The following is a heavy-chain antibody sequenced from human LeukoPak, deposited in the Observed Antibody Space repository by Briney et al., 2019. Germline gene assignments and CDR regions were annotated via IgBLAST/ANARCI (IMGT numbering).Heavy chain of an antibody. CDR2: ISSSGSTI. CDR1: GFTFSDYY. J-gene: IGHJ5*01. CDR3: AKDRGSYSTTADS. Sequence: GGSLRLSCAASGFTFSDYYMSWIRQAPGKGLEWVSYISSSGSTIYYADSVKGRFTISRDNSKNTLYLQMNSLRAEDTAVYYCAKDRGSYSTTADSWGQGTLVTVSS. V-gene: IGHV3-11*04. D-gene: IGHD1-26*01.